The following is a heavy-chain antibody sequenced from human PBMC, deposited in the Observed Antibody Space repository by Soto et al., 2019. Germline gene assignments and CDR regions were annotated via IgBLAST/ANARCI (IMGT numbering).Heavy chain of an antibody. CDR1: GGTFSSYA. Sequence: VASVKVSCKASGGTFSSYAISWVRQAPGQGLEWMGGIIPIFGTANYAQKFQGRVTITADESTSTAYMELSSLRSEDTAVYYCTRGLNFAAAGKKTLYYYYGMDVWGQGTTVTVSS. J-gene: IGHJ6*02. CDR2: IIPIFGTA. V-gene: IGHV1-69*13. D-gene: IGHD6-13*01. CDR3: TRGLNFAAAGKKTLYYYYGMDV.